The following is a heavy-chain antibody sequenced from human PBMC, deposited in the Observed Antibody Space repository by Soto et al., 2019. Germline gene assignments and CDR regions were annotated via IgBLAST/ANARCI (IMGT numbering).Heavy chain of an antibody. J-gene: IGHJ4*02. D-gene: IGHD5-12*01. CDR3: ARHSGGYNGFDFSY. CDR2: IYYTGST. V-gene: IGHV4-59*08. CDR1: GGSISSYY. Sequence: SETLSLTCTVSGGSISSYYWSWIRQPPGKGLEWIGYIYYTGSTNYNPSLKSRVTISVDTSKNQFSLSLTSVTAADTAVYYCARHSGGYNGFDFSYWGQGALVTVS.